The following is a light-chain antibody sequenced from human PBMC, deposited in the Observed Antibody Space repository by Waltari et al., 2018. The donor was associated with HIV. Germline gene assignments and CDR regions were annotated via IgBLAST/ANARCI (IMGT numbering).Light chain of an antibody. CDR3: QQRSYWPPYT. CDR1: QSVSSY. CDR2: DAS. V-gene: IGKV3-11*01. Sequence: EIVLTQSPATLSLSPGERPTLPCRASQSVSSYLAWYQQKPGQAPRLLIYDASNRATGIPARFSASGSGTDFTLTISSLEPEDFAVYYCQQRSYWPPYTFGQGTRLEIK. J-gene: IGKJ2*01.